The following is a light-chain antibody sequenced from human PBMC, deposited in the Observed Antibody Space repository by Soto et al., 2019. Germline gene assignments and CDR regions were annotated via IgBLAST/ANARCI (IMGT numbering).Light chain of an antibody. CDR1: QSVSSSY. J-gene: IGKJ4*01. CDR3: QQYGSSPRVT. CDR2: GAS. Sequence: EIVLTQSPGTLSLSPGERATLCCRASQSVSSSYLAWYQQKPGQAPRLLIYGASSRATGTPDRFSGSGSGTDFTLTISRLEPEDFAVYYCQQYGSSPRVTFGGGTKVEIK. V-gene: IGKV3-20*01.